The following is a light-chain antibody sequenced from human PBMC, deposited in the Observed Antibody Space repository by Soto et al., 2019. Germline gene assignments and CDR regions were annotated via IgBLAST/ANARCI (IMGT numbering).Light chain of an antibody. Sequence: QSALTQQPSASATPGQRVTISCSGGSSDVGSNTVNWYQQFPGAAPKLLIYSNDQRPSGVPDRFSASKSGTSASLAISGLQSEDEADYYCATWDDSLFGHVFGTGTKVTVL. V-gene: IGLV1-44*01. J-gene: IGLJ1*01. CDR1: SSDVGSNT. CDR3: ATWDDSLFGHV. CDR2: SND.